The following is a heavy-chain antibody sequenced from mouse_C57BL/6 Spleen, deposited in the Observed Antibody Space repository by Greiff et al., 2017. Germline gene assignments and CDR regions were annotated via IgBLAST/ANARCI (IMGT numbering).Heavy chain of an antibody. CDR1: GYTFTSYW. Sequence: VQLQQPGAELVKPGASVKLSCKASGYTFTSYWMHWVKQRPGRGLEWIGRIHPNSGGTKYNEKLKSKATLTVDKPSSTAYMQISSLTSEDSAVYYCARDSPLAIDYWGQGTSVTVSS. CDR2: IHPNSGGT. J-gene: IGHJ4*01. V-gene: IGHV1-72*01. CDR3: ARDSPLAIDY. D-gene: IGHD3-2*01.